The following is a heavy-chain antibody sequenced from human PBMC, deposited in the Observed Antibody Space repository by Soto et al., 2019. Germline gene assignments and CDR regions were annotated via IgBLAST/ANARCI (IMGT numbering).Heavy chain of an antibody. CDR3: AKAGEVFGLVIFSYLDS. J-gene: IGHJ4*02. V-gene: IGHV3-30*18. CDR1: GFSLSSYA. Sequence: QVQLVESGGGVVQPGTYLRVSCEVSGFSLSSYAIHWVRQAPGKGLEWVAVTSNDGKKVSYADSGKGRFTVSRDNSKNTVALQMSGLRSEYTAVYFCAKAGEVFGLVIFSYLDSCGQGSLVTVSA. CDR2: TSNDGKKV. D-gene: IGHD2-21*01.